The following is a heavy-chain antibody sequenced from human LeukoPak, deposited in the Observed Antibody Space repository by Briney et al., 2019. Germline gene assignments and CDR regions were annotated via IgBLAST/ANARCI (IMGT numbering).Heavy chain of an antibody. V-gene: IGHV1-24*01. CDR3: ARGPVEMATIGEDY. D-gene: IGHD5-24*01. Sequence: ASVKVSCKVSGYTLTELSMHWVRQAPGKGLEWMGGFDPEDGETIYAQKFQGRVTITADKSTSTAYIELSSLRSEDTAVYYCARGPVEMATIGEDYWGQGTLVTVSS. CDR1: GYTLTELS. J-gene: IGHJ4*02. CDR2: FDPEDGET.